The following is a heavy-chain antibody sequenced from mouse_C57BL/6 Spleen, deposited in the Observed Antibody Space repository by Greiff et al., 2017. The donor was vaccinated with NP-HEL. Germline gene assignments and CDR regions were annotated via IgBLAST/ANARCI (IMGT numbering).Heavy chain of an antibody. J-gene: IGHJ1*03. CDR3: ARGSPWYFDV. CDR1: GYTFTDYY. Sequence: EVQLQQSGPVLVKPGASVKMSCKASGYTFTDYYMNWVKQSHGKSLEWIGVINPYNGGTSYNQKFKGKATLTVDKSSSTAYMELNSLTSEDSAVYYCARGSPWYFDVWGTGTTVTVSS. CDR2: INPYNGGT. V-gene: IGHV1-19*01. D-gene: IGHD1-1*02.